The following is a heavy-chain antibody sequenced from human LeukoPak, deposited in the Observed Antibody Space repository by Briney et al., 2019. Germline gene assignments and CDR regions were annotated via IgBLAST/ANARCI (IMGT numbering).Heavy chain of an antibody. CDR1: GFTFSDYY. CDR3: ARDQLVFDY. Sequence: KPGGSLRLSCAASGFTFSDYYMSWIRQAPGKGLEWVSFINSRSSTIYYADSVKGRFTISRDNAKNSLYLQMNSLRAEDTAVYYCARDQLVFDYWGQGTLVTVSS. CDR2: INSRSSTI. V-gene: IGHV3-11*04. J-gene: IGHJ4*02. D-gene: IGHD6-13*01.